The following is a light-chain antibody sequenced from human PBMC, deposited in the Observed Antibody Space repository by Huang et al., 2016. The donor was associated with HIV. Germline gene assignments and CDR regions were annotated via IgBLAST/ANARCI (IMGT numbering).Light chain of an antibody. CDR3: QQGYSALIT. Sequence: DILLTQSPSSLSASVGDRVTITCRASQNINTYLNWYQQNPVKATNLLIHSESTLQTGVPSSFRGSGAGTDFTLTVNSLQPEDSATYYCQQGYSALITFGQGTRL. V-gene: IGKV1-39*01. CDR1: QNINTY. J-gene: IGKJ5*01. CDR2: SES.